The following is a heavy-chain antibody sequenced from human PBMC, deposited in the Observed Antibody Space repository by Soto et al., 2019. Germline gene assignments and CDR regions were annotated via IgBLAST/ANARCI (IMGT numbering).Heavy chain of an antibody. V-gene: IGHV4-59*01. CDR1: GDSISRYY. Sequence: QVQLQESGPGLVKPSETLSLTCTVSGDSISRYYWSWIRLSPGKGLEWIGYIYYSGETNYNPSVKTRITISVDRTKNQFSLKLSSVTAADTAVYYCARDQGGEVLKGSGMDVWCQGTTVTVSS. CDR3: ARDQGGEVLKGSGMDV. J-gene: IGHJ6*02. CDR2: IYYSGET. D-gene: IGHD3-10*01.